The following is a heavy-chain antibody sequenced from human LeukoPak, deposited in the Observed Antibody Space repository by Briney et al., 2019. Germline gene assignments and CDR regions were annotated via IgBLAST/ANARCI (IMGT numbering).Heavy chain of an antibody. CDR1: CVSISSYY. J-gene: IGHJ5*02. CDR2: ISFSWST. CDR3: AREGTAGTNLNWFDP. D-gene: IGHD1-1*01. V-gene: IGHV4-59*01. Sequence: PSETLSLTCTVSCVSISSYYWSWIQQPPPKGLAGMGYISFSWSTNFNPSLKSPVTISLDTSKHQFSLELSSVTAADTGVYYCAREGTAGTNLNWFDPWGQGTLVTVSS.